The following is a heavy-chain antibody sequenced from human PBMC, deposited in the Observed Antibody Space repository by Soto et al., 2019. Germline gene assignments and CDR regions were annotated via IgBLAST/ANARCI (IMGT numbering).Heavy chain of an antibody. CDR3: AKAVTRTVDKGIRYGGYGMDV. CDR2: ISYDGSNK. V-gene: IGHV3-30*18. D-gene: IGHD3-16*01. J-gene: IGHJ6*02. CDR1: GFTFSSYG. Sequence: GGFLRLSCAASGFTFSSYGMHWVRQAPGKGLEWAAVISYDGSNKYYADSVKGRFTISRDNSKNTLYLQMNSLRAEDTAVYYCAKAVTRTVDKGIRYGGYGMDVWGQGTTVTVSS.